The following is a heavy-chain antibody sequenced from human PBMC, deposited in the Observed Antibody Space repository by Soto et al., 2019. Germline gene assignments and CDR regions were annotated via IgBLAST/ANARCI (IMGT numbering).Heavy chain of an antibody. CDR1: GFTFNYYD. D-gene: IGHD2-2*01. V-gene: IGHV3-23*01. CDR3: SDPVPAATHCDCYNRDV. CDR2: ISSTGVTT. Sequence: EVQLLETGGGLAQPGGSLRLSCVASGFTFNYYDMSWVRQAPGKGLEWVSTISSTGVTTYYADSVKGRFTISRDNFKNTRWLHMNGLRAEDTAVYDCSDPVPAATHCDCYNRDVRGQGTRVTVSS. J-gene: IGHJ6*03.